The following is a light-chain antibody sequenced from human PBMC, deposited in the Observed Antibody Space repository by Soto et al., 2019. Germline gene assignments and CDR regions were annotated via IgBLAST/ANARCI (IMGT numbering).Light chain of an antibody. V-gene: IGKV4-1*01. J-gene: IGKJ2*01. CDR2: WAS. CDR3: QQYYSTPT. CDR1: QSVFYNSKNKNY. Sequence: DIVMTQSPDSLAVSLGERATINCKSSQSVFYNSKNKNYLAWYQQKPGQPLKLLIYWASTRESGVPDRFSGSGSGADFTLTISSLQAEDVAVYYCQQYYSTPTFGQGTKLEI.